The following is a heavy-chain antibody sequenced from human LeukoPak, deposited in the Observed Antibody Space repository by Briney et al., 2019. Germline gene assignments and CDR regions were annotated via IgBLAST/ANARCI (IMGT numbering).Heavy chain of an antibody. J-gene: IGHJ6*04. CDR1: GGSISSGSYY. CDR3: AIDKVAGTLISDYYYYGMDV. CDR2: IYTSGST. D-gene: IGHD6-19*01. Sequence: SQTLSLTCTVSGGSISSGSYYWSWIQQPAGKGLEWIGRIYTSGSTNYNPSLKSRVTISVDTSKNQFSLKLSSVTAADTAVYYCAIDKVAGTLISDYYYYGMDVWGKGTTVTVSS. V-gene: IGHV4-61*02.